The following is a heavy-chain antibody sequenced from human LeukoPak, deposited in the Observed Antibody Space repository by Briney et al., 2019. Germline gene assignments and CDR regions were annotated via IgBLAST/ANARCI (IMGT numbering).Heavy chain of an antibody. D-gene: IGHD5-24*01. V-gene: IGHV4-59*01. Sequence: SETLSLTCTVSGGSISSYYWSWIRQPPGKGLEWIGYIYYSGSTNYNPSFKSRVTISVDTSKNQFSLKLSSVTAADTAVYYCASPRGGYNYDAFDIWGQGTMVTVSS. J-gene: IGHJ3*02. CDR1: GGSISSYY. CDR3: ASPRGGYNYDAFDI. CDR2: IYYSGST.